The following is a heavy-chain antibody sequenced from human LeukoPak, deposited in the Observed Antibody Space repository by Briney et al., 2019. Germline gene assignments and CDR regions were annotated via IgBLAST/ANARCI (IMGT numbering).Heavy chain of an antibody. D-gene: IGHD7-27*01. J-gene: IGHJ4*02. V-gene: IGHV4-59*01. CDR1: GGSISSYY. Sequence: KPSETLSLTCTVSGGSISSYYWSWIRQPPGKGLGWIGYIYYSGSTNYNPSLKSRVTISVDTSKNQFSLKLSYVTAADTAVYFCARESSWGNFDYWGQGTLVTVSS. CDR2: IYYSGST. CDR3: ARESSWGNFDY.